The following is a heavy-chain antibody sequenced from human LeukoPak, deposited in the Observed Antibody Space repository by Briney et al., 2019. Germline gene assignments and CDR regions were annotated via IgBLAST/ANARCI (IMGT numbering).Heavy chain of an antibody. V-gene: IGHV1-8*01. D-gene: IGHD2-21*01. CDR2: MNPNSGNT. J-gene: IGHJ4*02. Sequence: ASVKVSCRASGYTFTSYDINWVRQATGQGLEWMGWMNPNSGNTGYAQKFQGRVTMTRSTSISTAYMELSSLRFEDTAVYYCTRSVRNGHIDYWGQGTLVTVSS. CDR1: GYTFTSYD. CDR3: TRSVRNGHIDY.